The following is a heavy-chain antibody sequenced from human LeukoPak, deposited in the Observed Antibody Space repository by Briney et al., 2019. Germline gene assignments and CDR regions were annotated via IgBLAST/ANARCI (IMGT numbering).Heavy chain of an antibody. J-gene: IGHJ4*02. CDR2: IYYSGST. V-gene: IGHV4-59*11. CDR3: ARGGESGYGLVKDY. CDR1: GGSISSHY. Sequence: TSETLSLTCTVSGGSISSHYWSWIRQPPGKGLEWIGYIYYSGSTNYNPSLKSRVTISVDTSKNQFSLKLSSVTAADTAVYYCARGGESGYGLVKDYWGQGTLVTVSS. D-gene: IGHD5-12*01.